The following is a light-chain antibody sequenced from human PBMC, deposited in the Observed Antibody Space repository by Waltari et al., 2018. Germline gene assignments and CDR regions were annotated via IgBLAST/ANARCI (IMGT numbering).Light chain of an antibody. Sequence: QSVLTQPPSVSAAPGQRVTISCSGGRSNIGNHYVSWYRQFPGTAPKLLIYENTERPSGIPGRVSGSKSGTSATLDITGLQAGDEADYYCGTWDSSLSGAVFGGGTHLTVL. CDR3: GTWDSSLSGAV. CDR1: RSNIGNHY. V-gene: IGLV1-51*02. CDR2: ENT. J-gene: IGLJ7*01.